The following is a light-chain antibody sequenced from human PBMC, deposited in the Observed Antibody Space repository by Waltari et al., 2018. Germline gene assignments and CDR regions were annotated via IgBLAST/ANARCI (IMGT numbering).Light chain of an antibody. CDR1: RSDLGSSHL. Sequence: QSALTQPASVSGSPGQSITISSPGLRSDLGSSHLFSWFQQPPSTAPNLLISEVSKRPSEVSNRFSGSASGNTAYLTISGLQAEDEADYYCCSSPESSTSWVFGGGTKLTVL. J-gene: IGLJ3*02. CDR2: EVS. CDR3: CSSPESSTSWV. V-gene: IGLV2-23*02.